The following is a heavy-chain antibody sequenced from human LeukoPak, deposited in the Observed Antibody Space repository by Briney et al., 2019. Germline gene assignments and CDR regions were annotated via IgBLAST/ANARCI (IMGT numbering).Heavy chain of an antibody. D-gene: IGHD3-22*01. CDR3: ARGTYYYDSSGSLTPEFDY. Sequence: ASVKVSCKASGYTFTGYYMHWVRQAPGQGLEWMGWINPNSGGTNYAQKFQGWVTMTRDTSISTAYMELSRLRSDDTAVYYCARGTYYYDSSGSLTPEFDYWGQGTLVTVSS. V-gene: IGHV1-2*04. J-gene: IGHJ4*02. CDR1: GYTFTGYY. CDR2: INPNSGGT.